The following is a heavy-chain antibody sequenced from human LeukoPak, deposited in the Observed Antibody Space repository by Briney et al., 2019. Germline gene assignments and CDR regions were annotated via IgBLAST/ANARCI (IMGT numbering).Heavy chain of an antibody. D-gene: IGHD5-18*01. J-gene: IGHJ5*02. Sequence: SETLSLTCTVSGGSISSGSYYWSWIRQPAGKGLEWIGRIYTSGSTNYNPSLKSRVTISVDTSKNQFSLKLSSVTAADTAVYYCARRGYSYGQGSWFDPWGQGTLVTVSS. CDR2: IYTSGST. CDR3: ARRGYSYGQGSWFDP. CDR1: GGSISSGSYY. V-gene: IGHV4-61*02.